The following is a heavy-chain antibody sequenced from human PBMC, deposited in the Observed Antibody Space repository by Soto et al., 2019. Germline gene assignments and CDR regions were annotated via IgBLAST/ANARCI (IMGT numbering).Heavy chain of an antibody. CDR3: ARDPNYYDTPFYFDY. V-gene: IGHV3-30-3*01. CDR1: GFTFSSYA. D-gene: IGHD3-22*01. CDR2: ISYDGSNK. J-gene: IGHJ4*02. Sequence: GGSLRLSCAASGFTFSSYAMHWVRQAPGKGLEWVAVISYDGSNKYYADSVKGRFTISRDNSKNTLYLQMNSLRAEDTAVYYCARDPNYYDTPFYFDYWGQGTLVTVS.